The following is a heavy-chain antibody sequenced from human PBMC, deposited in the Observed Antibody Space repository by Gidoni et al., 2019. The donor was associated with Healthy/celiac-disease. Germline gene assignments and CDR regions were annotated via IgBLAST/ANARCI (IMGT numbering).Heavy chain of an antibody. Sequence: QVLLQQWVAGLLKPSETLSLTCAGDGWSFSGYYWSWIRQPPGKGLEWIGEINHSGSTNYNPSLKSRVTISVDTSKNQFYLKLSSVTAADTAVYYCESLSDSSGYPFDYWGQGTLVTVSS. J-gene: IGHJ4*02. CDR2: INHSGST. CDR1: GWSFSGYY. CDR3: ESLSDSSGYPFDY. V-gene: IGHV4-34*01. D-gene: IGHD3-22*01.